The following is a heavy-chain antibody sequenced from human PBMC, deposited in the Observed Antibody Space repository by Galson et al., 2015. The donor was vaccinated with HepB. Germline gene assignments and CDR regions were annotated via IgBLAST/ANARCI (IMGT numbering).Heavy chain of an antibody. Sequence: QSGAEVKKPGESLKISCKVSGYTLTELSMHWVRQAPGKGLEWMGGFGPEDGETIYAQKFQGRVTMTEDTSTDTAYMELSSLRSEDTAVYYCATRHIAAEPQAVYFDYWGQGTLVTVSS. CDR2: FGPEDGET. J-gene: IGHJ4*02. V-gene: IGHV1-24*01. CDR3: ATRHIAAEPQAVYFDY. CDR1: GYTLTELS. D-gene: IGHD6-13*01.